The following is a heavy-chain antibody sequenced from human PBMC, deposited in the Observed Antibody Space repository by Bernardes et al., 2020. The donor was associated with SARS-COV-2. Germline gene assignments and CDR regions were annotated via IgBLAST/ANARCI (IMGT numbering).Heavy chain of an antibody. D-gene: IGHD5-18*01. CDR3: AKCIQGSYAMDV. V-gene: IGHV3-23*01. Sequence: GGSLRLSCAPSGFTFSRNAMTWVRQAPGKGLEWVSGISGSGGSTYYADSVKGRFTISRDNSNNTLYLEMNSLKAEDTAIYFCAKCIQGSYAMDVWGQGTTVTVSS. CDR2: ISGSGGST. J-gene: IGHJ6*02. CDR1: GFTFSRNA.